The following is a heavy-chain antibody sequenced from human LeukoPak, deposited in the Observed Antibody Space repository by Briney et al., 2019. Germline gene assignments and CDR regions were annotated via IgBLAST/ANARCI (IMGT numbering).Heavy chain of an antibody. V-gene: IGHV4-38-2*01. Sequence: SETLSLTCAVSGYSITSGYHWGWLRQPPGKGLEWIGSISHSGSTYYNPSLKSRVTISVDTSKNQFSVKLRSVTAADTAVYYCATLGVRFGERWFDPWGQRTLVTVSS. CDR1: GYSITSGYH. CDR3: ATLGVRFGERWFDP. CDR2: ISHSGST. D-gene: IGHD3-10*01. J-gene: IGHJ5*02.